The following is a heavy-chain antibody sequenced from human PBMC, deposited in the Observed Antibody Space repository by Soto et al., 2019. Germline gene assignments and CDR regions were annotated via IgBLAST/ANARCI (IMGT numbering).Heavy chain of an antibody. CDR3: ARGPDSSTGYYGPFEY. Sequence: PSETLSLTCAVSGDSVNSGSNYWTWIRQAPGKGLEWIGYIYYSGSTNYNPSLKSQVTISVDTSKNQFSLKLSSVTAADTAVYYCARGPDSSTGYYGPFEYWGQGTLVTVSS. D-gene: IGHD3-9*01. CDR1: GDSVNSGSNY. V-gene: IGHV4-61*01. J-gene: IGHJ4*02. CDR2: IYYSGST.